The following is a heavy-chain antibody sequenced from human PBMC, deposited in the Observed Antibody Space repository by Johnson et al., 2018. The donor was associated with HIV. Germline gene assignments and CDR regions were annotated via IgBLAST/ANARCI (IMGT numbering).Heavy chain of an antibody. CDR3: AKDPSVYVTMIVVSRGAFDI. D-gene: IGHD3-22*01. CDR1: GFTFSSYG. Sequence: QMLLVESGGGVVQPGGSLRLSCAASGFTFSSYGMHWVRQAPGKGLEWVAFTRFDGNNKYYADSVKGRFTISRDNSKNTVYLQMNGLRAEDTAVYFCAKDPSVYVTMIVVSRGAFDIWGQGTMVTVSS. J-gene: IGHJ3*02. CDR2: TRFDGNNK. V-gene: IGHV3-30*02.